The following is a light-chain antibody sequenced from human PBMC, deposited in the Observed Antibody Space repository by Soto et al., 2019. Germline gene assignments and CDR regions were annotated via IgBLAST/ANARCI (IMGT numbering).Light chain of an antibody. CDR1: QGISSY. Sequence: DIQLTQSPSFLSASVGDRVTITCRASQGISSYLAWYQQKPGKAPKLLIYAASTLQSGVPSRFSGSGSGTDFTFTISSLQPEDIATYYCQQYHNLPITFGQGTRLEIK. CDR2: AAS. V-gene: IGKV1-9*01. J-gene: IGKJ5*01. CDR3: QQYHNLPIT.